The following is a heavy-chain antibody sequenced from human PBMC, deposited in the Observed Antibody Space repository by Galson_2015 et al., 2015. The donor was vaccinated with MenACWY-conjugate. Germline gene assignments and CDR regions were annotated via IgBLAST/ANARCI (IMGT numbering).Heavy chain of an antibody. CDR3: ARSENYDFWSGYATIFDY. V-gene: IGHV5-51*01. J-gene: IGHJ4*02. D-gene: IGHD3-3*01. CDR2: IYPGDSDT. Sequence: QSGAEVKKPGESLKISCKGSGYSFTSYWIGWVRQMPGKGLEWMGIIYPGDSDTRYSPSFQGQVTISADKSISTAYLQWSSLKASDTAMYYCARSENYDFWSGYATIFDYWGQGTLVTVSS. CDR1: GYSFTSYW.